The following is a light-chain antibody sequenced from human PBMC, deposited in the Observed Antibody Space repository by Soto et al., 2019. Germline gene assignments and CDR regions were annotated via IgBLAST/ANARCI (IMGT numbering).Light chain of an antibody. CDR2: GAS. V-gene: IGKV3-15*01. Sequence: MSHSPSTLSVSPLKRATLSFTASQSVSSNLAWYQQKPGQAPRLLIYGASTRATGIPARFSGSGSGTEFTLTISSLQPDDFANDYCLQYSNFSWTFAQGTMVDIK. CDR3: LQYSNFSWT. CDR1: QSVSSN. J-gene: IGKJ1*01.